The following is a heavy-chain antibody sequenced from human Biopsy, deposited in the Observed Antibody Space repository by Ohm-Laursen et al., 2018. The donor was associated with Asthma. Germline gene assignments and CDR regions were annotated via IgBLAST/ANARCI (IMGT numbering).Heavy chain of an antibody. CDR3: ARDVMEWYLPAFDF. D-gene: IGHD3-3*01. CDR1: GFTFRSYA. V-gene: IGHV3-30-3*01. CDR2: GGSYYDGGLK. Sequence: SLRLSCTASGFTFRSYAMHWVRQAPGKGLEWVAVGGSYYDGGLKYCADSVNGRFTVSRDDSKNTLYLQMNSLRPDDTAVYYCARDVMEWYLPAFDFWGQGTLVTVSS. J-gene: IGHJ4*02.